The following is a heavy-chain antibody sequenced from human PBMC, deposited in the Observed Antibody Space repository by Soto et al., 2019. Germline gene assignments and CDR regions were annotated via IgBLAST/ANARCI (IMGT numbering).Heavy chain of an antibody. D-gene: IGHD4-17*01. Sequence: GGSLRLSCVVSGLTLSNVWMNWVRQAPGKGLEWVGRIKSKTAGGTTDYAAPVKGRFTISRDDSENTLFLHMNSLKTEDTAVYFCSYGANQYFDYWGQGALVTVSS. J-gene: IGHJ4*02. CDR2: IKSKTAGGTT. CDR3: SYGANQYFDY. CDR1: GLTLSNVW. V-gene: IGHV3-15*07.